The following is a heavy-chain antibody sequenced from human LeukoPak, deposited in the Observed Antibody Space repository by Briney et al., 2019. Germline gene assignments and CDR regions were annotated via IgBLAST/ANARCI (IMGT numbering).Heavy chain of an antibody. Sequence: SVKVSCKASGYTFTSYGISWVRQAPGQGLEWMGGIIPIFGTANYAQKFQGRVTITADKSTSTAYMELSSLRSEDTAVYYCARGPPYCSGGSCYPSYYFDYWGQGTLVTVSS. CDR1: GYTFTSYG. J-gene: IGHJ4*02. V-gene: IGHV1-69*06. D-gene: IGHD2-15*01. CDR3: ARGPPYCSGGSCYPSYYFDY. CDR2: IIPIFGTA.